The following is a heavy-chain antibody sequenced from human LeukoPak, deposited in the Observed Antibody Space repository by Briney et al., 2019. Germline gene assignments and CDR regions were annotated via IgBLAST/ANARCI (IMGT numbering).Heavy chain of an antibody. CDR1: GFTFSTSG. D-gene: IGHD5-18*01. Sequence: GGSLRLSCAASGFTFSTSGMGWVRQAPGKGLEWVSSISGGGGGTYYADSVKGRFTISRDNSKNTLYLQMYSLRAEDTALYYCAKRDTGYYFDYWGQGTLVTVSS. J-gene: IGHJ4*02. CDR3: AKRDTGYYFDY. V-gene: IGHV3-23*01. CDR2: ISGGGGGT.